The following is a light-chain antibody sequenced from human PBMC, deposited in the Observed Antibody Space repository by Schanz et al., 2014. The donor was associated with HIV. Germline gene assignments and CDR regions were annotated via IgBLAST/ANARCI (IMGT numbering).Light chain of an antibody. V-gene: IGKV1-5*03. J-gene: IGKJ1*01. CDR2: KAS. Sequence: DIQMTQSPSTLSASVGDRVTITCRASQSISSWLAWYQQKQGKAPKLLIYKASSLESGVPSRFSGSGSGTEFTLTISSLQPDDFATYYCQQYNSYSFGPGTKVEIK. CDR3: QQYNSYS. CDR1: QSISSW.